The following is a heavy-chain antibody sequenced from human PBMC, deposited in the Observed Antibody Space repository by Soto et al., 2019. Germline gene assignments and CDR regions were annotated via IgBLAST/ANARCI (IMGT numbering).Heavy chain of an antibody. CDR3: AKVWRDYYYYMDV. V-gene: IGHV3-23*01. J-gene: IGHJ6*03. CDR2: ISGSGGST. CDR1: GFTFSSYA. D-gene: IGHD3-10*01. Sequence: EVQLLESGGGLVQPGGSLRLSCAASGFTFSSYAMSWVRQAPGKGLEWVSAISGSGGSTYCADSVKGRFTISRDNSKNTLYLQMNSLRAEDTAVYYCAKVWRDYYYYMDVWGKGTTVTVSS.